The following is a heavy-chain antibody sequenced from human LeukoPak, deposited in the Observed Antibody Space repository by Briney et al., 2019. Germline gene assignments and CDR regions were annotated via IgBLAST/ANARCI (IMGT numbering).Heavy chain of an antibody. Sequence: PSETLPLTCTVSGDSISSYYWSWIRQPPGKGLEWIGYIYYTGSTNYNPSLKSRVTISVDTSKNQFSLKLSSVTAADTAVYYCARQEAVGATQYFQHWGQGTLVTVSS. CDR3: ARQEAVGATQYFQH. D-gene: IGHD1-26*01. J-gene: IGHJ1*01. V-gene: IGHV4-59*08. CDR2: IYYTGST. CDR1: GDSISSYY.